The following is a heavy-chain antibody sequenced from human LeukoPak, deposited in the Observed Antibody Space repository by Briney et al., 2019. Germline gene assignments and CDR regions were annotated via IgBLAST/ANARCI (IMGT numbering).Heavy chain of an antibody. Sequence: PSETLSLTCTVAGYSISSGYYWGWIRQPPGKGLEWIGSIYHSGSTYYNPSLKSPVTISVDTSKNQFSLKLSSVTAADTAVYYCAGGGDVLKRVLNYWGQGTLVTVSS. D-gene: IGHD2-21*02. CDR3: AGGGDVLKRVLNY. V-gene: IGHV4-38-2*02. CDR2: IYHSGST. CDR1: GYSISSGYY. J-gene: IGHJ4*02.